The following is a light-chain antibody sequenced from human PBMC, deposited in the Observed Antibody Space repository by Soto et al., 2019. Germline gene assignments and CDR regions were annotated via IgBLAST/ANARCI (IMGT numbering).Light chain of an antibody. V-gene: IGKV3-20*01. J-gene: IGKJ1*01. CDR3: QQYGSPLWT. Sequence: EVVLTQSPGTLSLSPGERVTLSCRASQSITSSYLAWYQQKPGQAPRLLISGTISRATGIPDRFSGSGSGTDFTLTISRLEPEDFAVYYCQQYGSPLWTFGQGTKVEIK. CDR1: QSITSSY. CDR2: GTI.